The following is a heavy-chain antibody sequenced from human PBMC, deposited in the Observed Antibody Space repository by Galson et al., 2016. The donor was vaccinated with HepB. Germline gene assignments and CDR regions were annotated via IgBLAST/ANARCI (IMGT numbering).Heavy chain of an antibody. Sequence: SLRLSCAASGFNVRSKYMSWVRQAPGKGLEWVSILHSDGTTVYADSVKGRFTISRDNSKNTLYLQMRSLRPQDTGMFYCARGDLGSYYYYPMDVWGRGTTVIVSS. J-gene: IGHJ6*04. D-gene: IGHD3-10*01. V-gene: IGHV3-53*05. CDR2: LHSDGTT. CDR3: ARGDLGSYYYYPMDV. CDR1: GFNVRSKY.